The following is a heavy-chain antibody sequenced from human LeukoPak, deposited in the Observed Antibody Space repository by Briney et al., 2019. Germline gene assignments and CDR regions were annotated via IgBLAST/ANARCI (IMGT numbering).Heavy chain of an antibody. Sequence: QPGGSLRLSCAASGFTFSSYAMSWVRQAPGKGLEWVAFIRYDGSNKYYADSVKGRFTISRDNSKNTLYLQMNSLRAEDTAVYYCAKEGGVYCSSTSCYPLGYYYYYMDVWGKGTTVTVSS. CDR3: AKEGGVYCSSTSCYPLGYYYYYMDV. D-gene: IGHD2-2*01. CDR1: GFTFSSYA. J-gene: IGHJ6*03. V-gene: IGHV3-30*02. CDR2: IRYDGSNK.